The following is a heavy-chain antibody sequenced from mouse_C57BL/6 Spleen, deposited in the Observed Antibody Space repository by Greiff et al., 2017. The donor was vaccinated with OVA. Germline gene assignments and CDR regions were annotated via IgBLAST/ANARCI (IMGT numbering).Heavy chain of an antibody. Sequence: ESGPGLVKPSQSLSLTCSVTGYSITSGYYWNWIRQFPGNKLEWMGYISYDGSNNYNPSLKNRISITRDTSKNQFFLKLNSVTTEDTATYYCARVGYDYDFAYWGQGTLVTVSA. D-gene: IGHD2-4*01. V-gene: IGHV3-6*01. J-gene: IGHJ3*01. CDR1: GYSITSGYY. CDR2: ISYDGSN. CDR3: ARVGYDYDFAY.